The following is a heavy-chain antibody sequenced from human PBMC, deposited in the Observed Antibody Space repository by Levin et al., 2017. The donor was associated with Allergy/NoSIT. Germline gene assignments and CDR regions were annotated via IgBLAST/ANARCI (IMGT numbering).Heavy chain of an antibody. J-gene: IGHJ4*02. Sequence: PGESLKISCAASGFTFSNAWMSWVRQAPGKGLEWVGRIKSKTDGGTTDYAAPVKGRFTISRDDSKNTLYLQMNSLKTEDTAVYYCTTDDIVVVVAATPGGSPRHVDYWGQGTLVTVSS. CDR2: IKSKTDGGTT. CDR3: TTDDIVVVVAATPGGSPRHVDY. CDR1: GFTFSNAW. V-gene: IGHV3-15*01. D-gene: IGHD2-15*01.